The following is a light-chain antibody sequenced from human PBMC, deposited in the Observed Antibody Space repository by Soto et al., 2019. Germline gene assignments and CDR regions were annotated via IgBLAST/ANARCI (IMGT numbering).Light chain of an antibody. Sequence: DIPMTQSPSSVSASVGDRVTITCRASQGISSYLAWYQQKPGKAPKLLIYAASTLQSGVPSRFSGSGSGTEFTLTISSLQPEDFATYYCQQLNSYPRYTFGQGTKLEIK. V-gene: IGKV1-9*01. J-gene: IGKJ2*01. CDR1: QGISSY. CDR3: QQLNSYPRYT. CDR2: AAS.